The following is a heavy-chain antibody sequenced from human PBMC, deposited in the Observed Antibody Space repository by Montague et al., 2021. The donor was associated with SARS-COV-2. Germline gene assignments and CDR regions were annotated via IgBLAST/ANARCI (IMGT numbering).Heavy chain of an antibody. J-gene: IGHJ4*02. CDR1: GGSISRGYYY. D-gene: IGHD5-18*01. CDR2: IDRSGXP. Sequence: TLSLTCTVSGGSISRGYYYWSWIRLPAGKGLEWVGRIDRSGXPXYXXXXEXRVVLSVDTSRNQFSMKMTSVTAADTTMYYCARGVDTGVVTVTGGFDSWGQGTLVIVSS. V-gene: IGHV4-61*02. CDR3: ARGVDTGVVTVTGGFDS.